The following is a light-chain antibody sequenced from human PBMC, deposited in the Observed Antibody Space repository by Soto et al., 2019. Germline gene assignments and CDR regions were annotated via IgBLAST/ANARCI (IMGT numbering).Light chain of an antibody. J-gene: IGKJ2*01. V-gene: IGKV3-11*01. CDR3: QQRSNWPAT. Sequence: EIVLTQSPATLSLSPGERATLSCRASQSVSIYLAWYQQKPGQAPRALIYDASKRATGIPARFSGSGSGTDFTRTISSLEPEDFGVYYCQQRSNWPATFGQGTKLDIK. CDR2: DAS. CDR1: QSVSIY.